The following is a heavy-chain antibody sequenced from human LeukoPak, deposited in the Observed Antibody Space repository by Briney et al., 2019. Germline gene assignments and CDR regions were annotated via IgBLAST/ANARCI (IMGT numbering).Heavy chain of an antibody. CDR2: TYYRSQWFD. CDR3: VRIRGLGLFDY. V-gene: IGHV6-1*01. CDR1: GDSVSNNRAS. D-gene: IGHD1-26*01. Sequence: SQTLSLTCAISGDSVSNNRASWGWIRQSPSRGLEWLGRTYYRSQWFDDYAPSLRSRITINPDTSTNQFSLQLTSVTPKDTAVYYCVRIRGLGLFDYWGQGTLVTVSS. J-gene: IGHJ4*02.